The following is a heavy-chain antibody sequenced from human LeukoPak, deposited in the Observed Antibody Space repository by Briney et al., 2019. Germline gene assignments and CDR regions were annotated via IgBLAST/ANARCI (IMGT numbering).Heavy chain of an antibody. D-gene: IGHD6-19*01. J-gene: IGHJ4*02. Sequence: GGSLRLSCAASGFTFSSYWMSWVRQAPGKGLEWVANIKQDGSEKYYVDSVKGRFTISRENAKNSLYLQMNSLRAEDTAVYYCARSSSVNYFDYWGQGTLVTVSS. CDR2: IKQDGSEK. CDR1: GFTFSSYW. CDR3: ARSSSVNYFDY. V-gene: IGHV3-7*01.